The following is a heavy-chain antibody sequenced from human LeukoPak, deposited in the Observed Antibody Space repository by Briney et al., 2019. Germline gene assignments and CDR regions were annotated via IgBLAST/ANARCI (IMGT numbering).Heavy chain of an antibody. V-gene: IGHV3-30*02. CDR2: IRYDGSNK. CDR1: GFTFSSYG. Sequence: GGSLRLSCAASGFTFSSYGMHWVRQAPGKGLEWVAFIRYDGSNKYYADSVKGRFTISRDNSKNTLYLQMNSLRAEDTAVYYCARLCGDYWDYFDYWGQGTLVTVSS. J-gene: IGHJ4*02. D-gene: IGHD2-21*02. CDR3: ARLCGDYWDYFDY.